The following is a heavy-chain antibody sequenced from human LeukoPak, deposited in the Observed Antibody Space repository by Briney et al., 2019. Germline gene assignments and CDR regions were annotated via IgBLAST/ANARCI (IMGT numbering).Heavy chain of an antibody. CDR1: GFTFTNYW. D-gene: IGHD3-10*01. J-gene: IGHJ4*02. V-gene: IGHV3-7*01. Sequence: GGSLRLSCAASGFTFTNYWVGWVRQAPGRGLEWVANIKQDGSVKYYVDSVKGRFTISRDNAENPLYLQMNSLRVEDTAVYYCTSYGSGSSSHDYWGQGTLVTVSS. CDR2: IKQDGSVK. CDR3: TSYGSGSSSHDY.